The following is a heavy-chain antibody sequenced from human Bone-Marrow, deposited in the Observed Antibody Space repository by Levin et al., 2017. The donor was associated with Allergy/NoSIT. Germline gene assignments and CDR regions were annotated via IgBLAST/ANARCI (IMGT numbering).Heavy chain of an antibody. CDR1: GFTFSNAW. Sequence: GESLKISCAASGFTFSNAWMSWVRQAPGKGLEWVGRIKSKTDGGTTDYAAPVKGRFTISRDDSKNTLYLQMNSLKTEDTAVYYCTTEWELLGAFDIWGQGTMVTVSS. D-gene: IGHD1-26*01. CDR2: IKSKTDGGTT. CDR3: TTEWELLGAFDI. J-gene: IGHJ3*02. V-gene: IGHV3-15*01.